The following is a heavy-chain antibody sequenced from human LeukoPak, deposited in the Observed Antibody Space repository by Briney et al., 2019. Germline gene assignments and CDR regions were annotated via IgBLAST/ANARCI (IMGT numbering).Heavy chain of an antibody. V-gene: IGHV3-7*01. CDR3: ARDGFVGAADY. CDR1: GFIFSVYW. Sequence: PGGSLRLSCAASGFIFSVYWMNWVRQAPGKGLEWVANIKQDGSEQHYVDSVRGRFTISRDNAKNSLYLQTNSLRVEDTAVYYCARDGFVGAADYWGQGTLVTVSS. J-gene: IGHJ4*02. CDR2: IKQDGSEQ. D-gene: IGHD6-13*01.